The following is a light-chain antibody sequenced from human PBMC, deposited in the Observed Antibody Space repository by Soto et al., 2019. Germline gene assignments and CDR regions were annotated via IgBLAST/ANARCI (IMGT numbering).Light chain of an antibody. Sequence: DIQMTQSPSSLSASVGDRVTITCRASQTISGYLNWYQQKPGKAPKLLIYAASNLQSGVPSTFSGSGSGTDFTLTISSLQPEDFATYYCQQSHSIPWTFGQGTKVDI. V-gene: IGKV1-39*01. CDR3: QQSHSIPWT. CDR2: AAS. J-gene: IGKJ1*01. CDR1: QTISGY.